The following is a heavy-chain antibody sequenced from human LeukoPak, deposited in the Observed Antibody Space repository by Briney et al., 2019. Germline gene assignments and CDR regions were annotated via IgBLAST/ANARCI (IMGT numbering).Heavy chain of an antibody. CDR1: GGSNSNTNFY. Sequence: SETLSLTCTVSGGSNSNTNFYWSWIRQPPGKGLEWIGSVHYSGSTYSNPSLRSRVTMSVDTSSNQFSLKLSSVTATDTAVYYCARRVHRGDYFDYWGQGTLVTVSS. J-gene: IGHJ4*02. V-gene: IGHV4-39*01. D-gene: IGHD3-16*01. CDR2: VHYSGST. CDR3: ARRVHRGDYFDY.